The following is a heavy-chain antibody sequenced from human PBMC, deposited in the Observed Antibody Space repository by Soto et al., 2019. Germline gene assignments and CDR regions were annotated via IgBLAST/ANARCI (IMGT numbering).Heavy chain of an antibody. J-gene: IGHJ4*02. CDR2: ITGSGTNT. CDR1: GFTFSSYA. CDR3: VAKKIAAIPPTN. Sequence: PGGSLRLSCADSGFTFSSYAMSWVRQAPGKGLEWVSGITGSGTNTYYADSVKGRFTISRDNSKSTLYLQMNSLRAEDTAVYYCVAKKIAAIPPTNWGQGTLVTVSS. D-gene: IGHD6-13*01. V-gene: IGHV3-23*01.